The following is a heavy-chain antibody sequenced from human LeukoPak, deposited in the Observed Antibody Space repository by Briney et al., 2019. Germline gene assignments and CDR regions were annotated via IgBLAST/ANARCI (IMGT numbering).Heavy chain of an antibody. CDR2: ISGSDRST. D-gene: IGHD4/OR15-4a*01. J-gene: IGHJ4*02. CDR1: GFTFSTYA. V-gene: IGHV3-23*01. Sequence: GGSLRLSCAASGFTFSTYAMSWVRQAPGKGLEWVSGISGSDRSTYYADSVKGRFTISRDNSKNTVYLQMNSLRAEDTAVYYCAKGLGANDYWGQGTLVTVSS. CDR3: AKGLGANDY.